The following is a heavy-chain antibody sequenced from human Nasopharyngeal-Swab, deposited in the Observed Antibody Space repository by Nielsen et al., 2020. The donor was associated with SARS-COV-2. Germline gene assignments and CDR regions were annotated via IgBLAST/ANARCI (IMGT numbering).Heavy chain of an antibody. CDR1: GFTFSSYA. Sequence: SCAASGFTFSSYAMSWVRQAPGKGLEWVSAISGSGGSTYYADSVKGRFTISRDNSKNTLYLQMNSLRAEDTAVYYCAKDLATVSGYYYGMDVWGQGTTVTVSS. J-gene: IGHJ6*02. CDR2: ISGSGGST. D-gene: IGHD4-17*01. V-gene: IGHV3-23*01. CDR3: AKDLATVSGYYYGMDV.